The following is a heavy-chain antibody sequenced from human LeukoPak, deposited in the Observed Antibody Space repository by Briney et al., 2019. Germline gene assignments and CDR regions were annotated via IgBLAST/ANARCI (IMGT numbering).Heavy chain of an antibody. CDR1: GFTFSGSP. V-gene: IGHV3-73*01. Sequence: GGSLKLSCAASGFTFSGSPMYWVRQAPGKGLEWVGRIKNKANSYARAYTASVKGRFTISRDDSRNTTYLQMNSLKIEDTAVYYCTRLYVRGVIDYFDYWGQGTLVTVSS. CDR3: TRLYVRGVIDYFDY. CDR2: IKNKANSYAR. D-gene: IGHD3-10*01. J-gene: IGHJ4*02.